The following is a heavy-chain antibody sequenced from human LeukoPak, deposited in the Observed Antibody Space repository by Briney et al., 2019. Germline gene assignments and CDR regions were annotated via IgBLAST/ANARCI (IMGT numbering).Heavy chain of an antibody. J-gene: IGHJ5*02. Sequence: PSETLSLTCAVYGGSLSGYYWSWIGQPPGKGLEWIGYIYYSGSTYYNPSLKSRVTISVDTSKNQYSLKLSSVTAADTAVYYCARRPTVGIDYYDSSGYWNWFDPWGQGTLVTVSS. CDR2: IYYSGST. V-gene: IGHV4-59*08. CDR1: GGSLSGYY. CDR3: ARRPTVGIDYYDSSGYWNWFDP. D-gene: IGHD3-22*01.